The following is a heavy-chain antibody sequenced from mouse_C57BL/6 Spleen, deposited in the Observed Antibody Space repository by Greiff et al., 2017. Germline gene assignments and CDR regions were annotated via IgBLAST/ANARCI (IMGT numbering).Heavy chain of an antibody. V-gene: IGHV5-6*01. D-gene: IGHD2-3*01. CDR1: GFTFSSYG. Sequence: EVMLVESGGDLVKPGGSLKLSCAASGFTFSSYGMSWVRQTPDKRLEWVATISSGGSYTYYPDSVKGRFTISRDNAKNTLYLQMSSLKSEDTATYYCARHDDGYYDYWGQGTLVTVSA. CDR2: ISSGGSYT. CDR3: ARHDDGYYDY. J-gene: IGHJ3*01.